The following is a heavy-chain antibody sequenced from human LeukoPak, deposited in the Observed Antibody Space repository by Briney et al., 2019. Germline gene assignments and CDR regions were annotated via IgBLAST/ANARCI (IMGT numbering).Heavy chain of an antibody. CDR2: INHSGST. CDR1: GGSFSGYY. V-gene: IGHV4-34*01. D-gene: IGHD3-10*01. CDR3: VRLQLWFGGFDY. Sequence: SETLSLTCAVYGGSFSGYYWSWIRQPPGKGLEWIGEINHSGSTNYNPSLKSRVTISVDTSKNQFSLKLSSVTAADTAVYYCVRLQLWFGGFDYWGRGTLVTVSS. J-gene: IGHJ4*02.